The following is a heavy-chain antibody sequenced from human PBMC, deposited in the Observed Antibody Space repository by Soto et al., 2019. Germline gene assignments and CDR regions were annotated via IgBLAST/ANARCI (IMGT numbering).Heavy chain of an antibody. CDR3: ASCPTGIDAFDI. V-gene: IGHV4-34*01. CDR2: INHSGST. J-gene: IGHJ3*02. CDR1: GGSFSGYC. Sequence: PSETLSLTCAVYGGSFSGYCWSWIRQPPGKGLEWIGEINHSGSTNYNPALKSRVTISVDKSKKQFSLKLSSVTAADTAVYYCASCPTGIDAFDIWGQGKMVTVSS. D-gene: IGHD7-27*01.